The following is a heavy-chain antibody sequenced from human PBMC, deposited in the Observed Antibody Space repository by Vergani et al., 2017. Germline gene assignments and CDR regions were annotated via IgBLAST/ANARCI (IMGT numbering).Heavy chain of an antibody. CDR2: ISGSGGST. D-gene: IGHD3-22*01. Sequence: EVQLLESGGGLVQPGGSLRLSCAASGFTFSSYAMSWVRQAPGKGLEWVSAISGSGGSTYYADSVKGRFTISRDTSKNTLYLQMNSLRAEDTAAYYCARAPIRLDNTRYYYDSRGYYYWGQGTLVTVSS. J-gene: IGHJ4*02. CDR1: GFTFSSYA. CDR3: ARAPIRLDNTRYYYDSRGYYY. V-gene: IGHV3-23*01.